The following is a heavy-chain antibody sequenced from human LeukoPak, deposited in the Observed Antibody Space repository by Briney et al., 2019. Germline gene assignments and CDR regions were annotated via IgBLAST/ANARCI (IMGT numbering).Heavy chain of an antibody. Sequence: PSETLSLTCTVYGGSFSGYYSSWIRQPPGKGLEWIGEINHSGSTNYNPSLKSRVTISVETCKNQFSLKLSSVTAADTAVYYCARAGPGYSSSWYSRFDRRFDYWGQGTLVTVSS. D-gene: IGHD6-13*01. CDR3: ARAGPGYSSSWYSRFDRRFDY. CDR1: GGSFSGYY. CDR2: INHSGST. V-gene: IGHV4-34*01. J-gene: IGHJ4*02.